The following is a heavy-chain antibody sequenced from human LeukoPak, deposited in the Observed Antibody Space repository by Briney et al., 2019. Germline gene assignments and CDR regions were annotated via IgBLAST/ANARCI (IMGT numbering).Heavy chain of an antibody. J-gene: IGHJ6*02. V-gene: IGHV3-23*01. Sequence: GGSLRLSCAASGFTFSSYAMSWVRQAPGKGLEWVSAISGSGGSTYYADSVKGRFTISRDNSKNTLYLQMNSLRAEDTAVYYCAKERGYGDYPYYYGMDAWGQGTTVTVSS. D-gene: IGHD4-17*01. CDR2: ISGSGGST. CDR3: AKERGYGDYPYYYGMDA. CDR1: GFTFSSYA.